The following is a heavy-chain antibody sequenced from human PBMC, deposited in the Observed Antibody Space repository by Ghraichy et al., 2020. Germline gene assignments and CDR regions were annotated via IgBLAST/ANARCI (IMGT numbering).Heavy chain of an antibody. V-gene: IGHV4-61*01. Sequence: ESLNISCTVSGVSVSSGSYYWSWIRQPPGKGLEWIGYIYYSGSTNYNPSLKGLVTISVDTSKNQFSLKLSSVTAADTAVYYCARGATVVTSLGYWGQGTLVTVSS. J-gene: IGHJ4*02. CDR3: ARGATVVTSLGY. CDR2: IYYSGST. CDR1: GVSVSSGSYY. D-gene: IGHD4-23*01.